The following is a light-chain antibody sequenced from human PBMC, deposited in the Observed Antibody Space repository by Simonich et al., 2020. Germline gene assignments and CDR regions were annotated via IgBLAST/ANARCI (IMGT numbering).Light chain of an antibody. CDR1: QSVSSY. CDR3: QQRSNWPPMYT. CDR2: VAS. Sequence: EIVMTQSPATLSLSPGERATLSCRASQSVSSYLAWYQQKPGQAPRLLIYVASNRATVIPARFSGSGSGTDFTLTISSLEPEDFAVYYCQQRSNWPPMYTFGQGTKLEIK. V-gene: IGKV3-11*01. J-gene: IGKJ2*01.